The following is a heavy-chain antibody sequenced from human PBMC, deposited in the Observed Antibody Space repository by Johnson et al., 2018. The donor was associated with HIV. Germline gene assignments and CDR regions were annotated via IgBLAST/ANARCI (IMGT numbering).Heavy chain of an antibody. CDR2: VSYDVSNK. CDR1: GFTFSNYA. CDR3: AKDKSNAFDI. V-gene: IGHV3-30*18. J-gene: IGHJ3*02. Sequence: VQLVESGGGVVQPGTSLRLSCAASGFTFSNYAMGWVRQAPGKGLEWVAVVSYDVSNKYYADSVKGRFTISRDNSKNTLYLQMNSLRAEDTAVYYCAKDKSNAFDIWGQGTMVTVSS.